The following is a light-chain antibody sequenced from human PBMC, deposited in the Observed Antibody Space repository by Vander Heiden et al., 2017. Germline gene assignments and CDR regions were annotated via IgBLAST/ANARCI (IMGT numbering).Light chain of an antibody. V-gene: IGKV3-11*01. Sequence: DIVLTQSPATLSLSPGERPTLSCRASQSVSSYLAWHQQKPGQAPRLLIYDASNRATGIPARYSGSGCGTDFTLTISSLEPEDFAVYYCQQPSNWPPFTFGHGTKVDIK. CDR3: QQPSNWPPFT. CDR2: DAS. J-gene: IGKJ3*01. CDR1: QSVSSY.